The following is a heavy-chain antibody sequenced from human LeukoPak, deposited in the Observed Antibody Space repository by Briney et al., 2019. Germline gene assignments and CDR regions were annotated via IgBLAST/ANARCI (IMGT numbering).Heavy chain of an antibody. CDR1: GGSISGSTYY. Sequence: SETLSLTCSVSGGSISGSTYYWGWIRRPPGKGLEWIGSIYYSGSTYYNPSLKSRVTVSVDTSKNQFSLKLSSVTAADTAVYYCVRGSTLRHYQYWGQGTLVTVSS. D-gene: IGHD3-16*01. CDR3: VRGSTLRHYQY. V-gene: IGHV4-39*01. J-gene: IGHJ4*02. CDR2: IYYSGST.